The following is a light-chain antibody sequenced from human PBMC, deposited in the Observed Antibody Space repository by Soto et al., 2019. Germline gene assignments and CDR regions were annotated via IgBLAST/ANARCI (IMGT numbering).Light chain of an antibody. CDR1: QVINSW. CDR2: AAS. CDR3: QQANSFPFT. V-gene: IGKV1-12*02. J-gene: IGKJ3*01. Sequence: DIQMTQSPSSVSASVGDRVTITCRASQVINSWLAWYQQRPGEAPRLLISAASSLQNGVPSSFSGSGSGTHFTLTISSLQPEDFATYYCQQANSFPFTFGPGTKVDI.